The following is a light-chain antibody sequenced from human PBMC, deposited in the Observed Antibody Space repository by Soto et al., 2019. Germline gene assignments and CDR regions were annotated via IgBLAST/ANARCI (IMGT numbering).Light chain of an antibody. V-gene: IGKV3-11*01. J-gene: IGKJ3*01. CDR2: DAS. Sequence: EIVLTQSPATLSLSPGDTATLSCRASESTSGYLAWYQQKPGQAPRLLIYDASNRATGIPARFSGSGSGTDFTLTISRLEPEDFAVYYCQQRSNIFGPGTKVDIK. CDR1: ESTSGY. CDR3: QQRSNI.